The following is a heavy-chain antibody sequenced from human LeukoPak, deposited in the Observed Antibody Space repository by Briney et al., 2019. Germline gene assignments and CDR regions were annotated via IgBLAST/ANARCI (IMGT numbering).Heavy chain of an antibody. D-gene: IGHD5-24*01. V-gene: IGHV4-59*03. Sequence: PSETLSLTCTVSGGSISLYHWSWVRQSPGKGLDWLGYIHHSGTTNYDPSLKSRVTISIDTSKNQFSLKLNSLTAADTAVYYCASRDGYNSGWFDPWGQGTLVTVSS. J-gene: IGHJ5*02. CDR1: GGSISLYH. CDR3: ASRDGYNSGWFDP. CDR2: IHHSGTT.